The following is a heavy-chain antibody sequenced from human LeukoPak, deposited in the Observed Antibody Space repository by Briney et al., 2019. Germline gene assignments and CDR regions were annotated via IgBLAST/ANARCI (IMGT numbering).Heavy chain of an antibody. V-gene: IGHV3-15*01. J-gene: IGHJ4*02. Sequence: GGSLRLSCAASGFTFSNAWMSWVRQAPGKGLEWVGRIKSKTDGGTTDYAAPVKGRFTISRDDSKNTLYLQMNSLKTEDTAVYYCTTDPEMATIDFDYWGQGTLVTVSS. CDR2: IKSKTDGGTT. CDR1: GFTFSNAW. CDR3: TTDPEMATIDFDY. D-gene: IGHD5-24*01.